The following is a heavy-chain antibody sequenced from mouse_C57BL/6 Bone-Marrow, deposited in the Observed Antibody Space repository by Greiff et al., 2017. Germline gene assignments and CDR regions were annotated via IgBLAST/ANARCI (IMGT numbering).Heavy chain of an antibody. J-gene: IGHJ4*01. V-gene: IGHV5-6*01. CDR2: ISSGGSYT. CDR1: GFTFSSYG. Sequence: VQVVESGGDLVKPGGSLKLSCAASGFTFSSYGMSWVRQTPDKRLEWVATISSGGSYTYYPDSVKGRFTISRDNAKNTLYLQMSSLKSEDTAMYYCARPRDYWGQGTSVTVSS. CDR3: ARPRDY.